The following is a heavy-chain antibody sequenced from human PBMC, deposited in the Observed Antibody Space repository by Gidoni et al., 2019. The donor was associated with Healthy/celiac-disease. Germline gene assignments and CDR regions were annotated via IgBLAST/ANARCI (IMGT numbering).Heavy chain of an antibody. CDR1: GYTFTSSG. J-gene: IGHJ3*02. V-gene: IGHV1-18*04. D-gene: IGHD3-16*02. CDR3: ARGPYDYVWGSYRPDAFDI. Sequence: QVPLVQSGAEVKKPGASVKVSCQASGYTFTSSGISWVRQAPGQGLEWMGWISAYNGNTNYAQKLQGRVTMTTDTSTSTAYMELRSLRSDDTAVYYCARGPYDYVWGSYRPDAFDIWGQGTMVTVSS. CDR2: ISAYNGNT.